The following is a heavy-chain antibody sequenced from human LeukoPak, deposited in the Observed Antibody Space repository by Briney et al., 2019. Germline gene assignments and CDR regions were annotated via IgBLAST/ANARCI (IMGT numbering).Heavy chain of an antibody. J-gene: IGHJ6*02. CDR2: INHRGST. Sequence: SETLSLACAVYGGSFSGYYWSWIRQPPGKGLEWIGEINHRGSTNYNPSLKSRVTISVDTSKNQFSLKLSSVTAADTAVYYCATQGYYDSSGPGAGPSKDVWGQGTTVTVSS. CDR1: GGSFSGYY. CDR3: ATQGYYDSSGPGAGPSKDV. V-gene: IGHV4-34*01. D-gene: IGHD3-22*01.